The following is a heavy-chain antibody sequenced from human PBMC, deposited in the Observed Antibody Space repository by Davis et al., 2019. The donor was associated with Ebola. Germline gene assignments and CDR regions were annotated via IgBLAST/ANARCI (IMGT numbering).Heavy chain of an antibody. Sequence: GSLRLSCSVSGGSVGSDYWSWIRRSPGKGLEWIAFISNGGRTIYNPSLRGRVTISIDTSKNQFSLEVGSVTAADTAFYYCVRGSDAYKTGYWGQGTLVTVSS. CDR2: ISNGGRT. CDR3: VRGSDAYKTGY. J-gene: IGHJ4*02. V-gene: IGHV4-59*02. CDR1: GGSVGSDY. D-gene: IGHD5-24*01.